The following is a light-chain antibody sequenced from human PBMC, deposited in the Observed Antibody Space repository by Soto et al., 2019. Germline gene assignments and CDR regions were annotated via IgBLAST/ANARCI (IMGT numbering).Light chain of an antibody. CDR3: SSYTSNSAHVV. Sequence: QSALTQPASVSGSPGQSITISCTGTSSDVGSYNLVSWYQQHPGKAPKLMIYEVTNRPSGVSNRFSGSKSGNTASLSISGLQAEDEADYYCSSYTSNSAHVVFGGGTKSPS. CDR2: EVT. V-gene: IGLV2-14*02. J-gene: IGLJ2*01. CDR1: SSDVGSYNL.